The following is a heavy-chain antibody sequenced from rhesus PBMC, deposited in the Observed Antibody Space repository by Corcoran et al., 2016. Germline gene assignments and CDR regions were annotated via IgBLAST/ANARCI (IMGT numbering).Heavy chain of an antibody. CDR2: IYWNDDK. V-gene: IGHV2-1*01. J-gene: IGHJ3*01. CDR3: ARRRGYCTSTTGDDGHDAFDF. Sequence: QGTLTESGPALVKPTQPLTLDCTFSGFSLATSGMVVGWLRPPSRQTLAWLAQIYWNDDKYDSTSLKSRLTIDKDTSKNQVVLTRTNMDPVYTATYYWARRRGYCTSTTGDDGHDAFDFWGQGLRVTVSS. D-gene: IGHD2-2*01. CDR1: GFSLATSGMV.